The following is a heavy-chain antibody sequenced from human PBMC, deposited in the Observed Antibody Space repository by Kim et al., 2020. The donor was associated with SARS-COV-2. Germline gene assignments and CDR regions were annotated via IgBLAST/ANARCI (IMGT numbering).Heavy chain of an antibody. CDR3: ARFTRYSAAWYLDH. CDR2: VDHIGNT. D-gene: IGHD5-12*01. Sequence: SETLSLTCTVYGGSINNFYWCWIRQPPGKGLEWIGHVDHIGNTYYNSSLKSRLTVSVGTSENQFSLRLASVTAADTAVYYCARFTRYSAAWYLDHWGQGMLVTVSS. J-gene: IGHJ4*02. CDR1: GGSINNFY. V-gene: IGHV4-59*13.